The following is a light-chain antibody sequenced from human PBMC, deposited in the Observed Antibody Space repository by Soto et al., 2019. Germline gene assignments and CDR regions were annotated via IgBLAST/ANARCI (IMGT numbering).Light chain of an antibody. J-gene: IGKJ1*01. CDR3: QQYGSSPTWT. CDR1: QSVSSNY. CDR2: GAS. Sequence: ESVLTQSPGTLSLSPGERATLSCRASQSVSSNYLAWYQQKPGQAPRLLIYGASTRASGIPDRFSGSGSGTDFTLTISRLEPEDSAVYYCQQYGSSPTWTFGPGTKVDI. V-gene: IGKV3-20*01.